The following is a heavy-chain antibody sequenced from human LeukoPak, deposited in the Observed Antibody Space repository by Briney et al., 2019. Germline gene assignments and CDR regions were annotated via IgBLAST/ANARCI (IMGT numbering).Heavy chain of an antibody. CDR2: ISSSSSYI. Sequence: GGSLRLSCAASGFTFSSYSMNWVRQAPGKGLEWVSSISSSSSYIYYADSVKGRFTISRDNAKNSLYLQMNSLRAEDTAVYYCARARGITMVRGVHDYWGQGTLVTVSS. CDR1: GFTFSSYS. CDR3: ARARGITMVRGVHDY. D-gene: IGHD3-10*01. J-gene: IGHJ4*02. V-gene: IGHV3-21*01.